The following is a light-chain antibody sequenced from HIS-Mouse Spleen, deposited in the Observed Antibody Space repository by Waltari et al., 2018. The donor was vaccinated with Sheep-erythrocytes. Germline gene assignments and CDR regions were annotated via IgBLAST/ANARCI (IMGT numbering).Light chain of an antibody. V-gene: IGLV1-44*01. CDR3: AAWDDSLNGYV. J-gene: IGLJ1*01. CDR2: SNN. CDR1: SSNIGSNT. Sequence: QSVLTQPPSASGTPGQRVTISCSGSSSNIGSNTVNWYQQLPGTAPKLLIYSNNQLPSWVPDRFPGSKSGTSASLAISGLQSEDEADYYCAAWDDSLNGYVFGTGTKVTVL.